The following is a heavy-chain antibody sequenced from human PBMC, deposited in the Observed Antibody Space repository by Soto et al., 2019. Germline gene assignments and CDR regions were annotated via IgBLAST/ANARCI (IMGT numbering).Heavy chain of an antibody. CDR1: GFTFSTYS. CDR3: AREDGVVGSSSAFDH. D-gene: IGHD1-26*01. Sequence: EVQVVESGGGLVKPGGSLRLSCVFSGFTFSTYSMNWVRQAPGKGLEWVSSINGRSNYVYYADSVKGRFTISRDNAKNSLYLQMNRLRAEDTAIYYCAREDGVVGSSSAFDHWGLGTLVTVSS. CDR2: INGRSNYV. V-gene: IGHV3-21*01. J-gene: IGHJ4*02.